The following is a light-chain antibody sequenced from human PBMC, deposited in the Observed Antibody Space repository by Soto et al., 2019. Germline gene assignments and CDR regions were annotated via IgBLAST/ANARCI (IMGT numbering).Light chain of an antibody. CDR2: EVS. CDR1: SSDFGSYNR. J-gene: IGLJ1*01. CDR3: SLYTTDSTYV. Sequence: QAVVTQPPSVSGSPGQSVTISCTGTSSDFGSYNRVSWYQRPPGTGPKLVIYEVSNRPSGIPDRFSGSKSGNTASLTISGLQAEDEAEYYCSLYTTDSTYVFGTGTKLTVL. V-gene: IGLV2-18*01.